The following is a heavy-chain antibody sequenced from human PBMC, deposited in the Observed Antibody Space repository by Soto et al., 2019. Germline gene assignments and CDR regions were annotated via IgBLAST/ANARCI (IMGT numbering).Heavy chain of an antibody. CDR1: GFTFSSYA. J-gene: IGHJ3*02. V-gene: IGHV3-23*01. CDR3: GKRIGPFDI. CDR2: ISGSGAST. D-gene: IGHD1-26*01. Sequence: GGSLRLSCAASGFTFSSYAMSWVRQAPGKGLEWVSAISGSGASTYYADSVKGRFTISRDNSKNTLYLQMNSLGAEDTAVYYGGKRIGPFDIWGQGTMVTVSS.